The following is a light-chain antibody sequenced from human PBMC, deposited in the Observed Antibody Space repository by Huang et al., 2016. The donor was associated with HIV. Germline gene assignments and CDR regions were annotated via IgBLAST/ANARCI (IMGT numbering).Light chain of an antibody. CDR2: WAT. CDR1: QSLLYSLSKKNY. CDR3: LQYYSVPQT. J-gene: IGKJ1*01. V-gene: IGKV4-1*01. Sequence: DIVMTQSPDSLAVSPGERATINCKSSQSLLYSLSKKNYLAWFQQKPGRPPKLLIYWATTRESGCPDRFSGSGSGTDFTLTINNLQAEDVAVYFCLQYYSVPQTFGHGTKVEIK.